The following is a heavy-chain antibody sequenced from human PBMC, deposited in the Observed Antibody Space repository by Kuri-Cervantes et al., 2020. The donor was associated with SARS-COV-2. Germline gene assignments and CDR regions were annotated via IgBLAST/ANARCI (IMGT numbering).Heavy chain of an antibody. Sequence: GGSLRLSCAAYGFTFSNSDMNWVSQAPGKGLEWVSGVSWNGSRTHYADSGKDRFSISRDNSRNLQHQQMNSLRPADMAVYYCVGRGGEMTMIVVVITIPYYYYYYCMDVWGQGTTVTVSS. J-gene: IGHJ6*02. D-gene: IGHD3-22*01. V-gene: IGHV3-19*01. CDR1: GFTFSNSD. CDR2: VSWNGSRT. CDR3: VGRGGEMTMIVVVITIPYYYYYYCMDV.